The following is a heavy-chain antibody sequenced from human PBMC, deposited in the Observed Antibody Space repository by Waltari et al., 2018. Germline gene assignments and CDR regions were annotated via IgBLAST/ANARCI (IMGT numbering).Heavy chain of an antibody. CDR1: GYTFTSYA. D-gene: IGHD6-13*01. V-gene: IGHV1-3*01. CDR3: ARGLRSSRWNWSWGMDV. Sequence: QVQLVQSGAEVKKPGASVKVSCKASGYTFTSYALHWVRQAPGQRLEWMGWINAGNGNTKYSQKFQGRVTINRDTSASTAYMELSSLRSEDTAVYYCARGLRSSRWNWSWGMDVWGQGTTVTVSS. J-gene: IGHJ6*02. CDR2: INAGNGNT.